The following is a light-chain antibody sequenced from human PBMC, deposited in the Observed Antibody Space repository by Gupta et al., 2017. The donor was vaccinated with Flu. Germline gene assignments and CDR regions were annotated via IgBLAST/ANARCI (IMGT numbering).Light chain of an antibody. J-gene: IGKJ2*01. V-gene: IGKV1-33*01. CDR2: DAS. Sequence: DIQMTQSPSSLSASVRDRVTITCQASQDISNYLNWYQQKPGKAPKLLIYDASNLETGVPPRFSGSGSGTDFTFTISSLQPEDIATYYCQQYDNLPPYTFGQGTKLEIK. CDR1: QDISNY. CDR3: QQYDNLPPYT.